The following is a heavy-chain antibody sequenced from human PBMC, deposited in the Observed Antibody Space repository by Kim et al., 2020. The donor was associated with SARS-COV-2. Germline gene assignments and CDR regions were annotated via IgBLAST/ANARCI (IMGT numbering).Heavy chain of an antibody. CDR3: AKDKSGSWHTPIGY. CDR1: GFTFSSYA. Sequence: GGSLRLSCAASGFTFSSYAMSWVRQAPGKGLAWVSGISGSGDSTYYADSVKGRFTISRDNSKNTLYLQMNSLRLEDTAVYYCAKDKSGSWHTPIGYWGQGTLVTVSS. V-gene: IGHV3-23*01. CDR2: ISGSGDST. D-gene: IGHD6-13*01. J-gene: IGHJ4*02.